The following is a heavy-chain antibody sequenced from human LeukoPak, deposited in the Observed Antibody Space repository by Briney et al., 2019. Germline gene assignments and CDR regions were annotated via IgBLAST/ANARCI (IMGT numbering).Heavy chain of an antibody. D-gene: IGHD2-2*01. CDR3: ARQGYCSSTSCWSGRFDP. Sequence: SETLSLTCTVSGASITSYFWSWVRQPPGKGLEWIGYVYYTESPNYNPSLKSRVTISVDTSKNQFSLKLSSVTAADTAVYYCARQGYCSSTSCWSGRFDPWGQGTLVTVSS. V-gene: IGHV4-59*08. CDR1: GASITSYF. CDR2: VYYTESP. J-gene: IGHJ5*02.